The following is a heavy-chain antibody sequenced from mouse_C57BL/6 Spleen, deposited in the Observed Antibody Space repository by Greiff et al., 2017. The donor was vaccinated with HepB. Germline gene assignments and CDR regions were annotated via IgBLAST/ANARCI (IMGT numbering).Heavy chain of an antibody. V-gene: IGHV7-3*01. CDR1: GFTFTDYY. J-gene: IGHJ4*01. Sequence: EVQVVESGGGLVQPGGSLSLSCAASGFTFTDYYMSWVRQPPGKALEWLGFIRNKANGYTTEYSASVKGRFTISRDNSQSILYLQMNALRAEDSATYYCARYPSYYAMDYWGQGTSVTVSS. CDR2: IRNKANGYTT. CDR3: ARYPSYYAMDY.